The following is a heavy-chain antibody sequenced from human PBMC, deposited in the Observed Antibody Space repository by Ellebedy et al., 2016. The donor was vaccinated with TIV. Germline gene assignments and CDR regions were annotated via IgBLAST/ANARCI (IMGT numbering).Heavy chain of an antibody. D-gene: IGHD3-3*01. J-gene: IGHJ4*02. CDR2: ISYDGRNQ. V-gene: IGHV3-30*18. CDR1: GFTFSSYG. Sequence: PGGSLRLSCAASGFTFSSYGMHWVRQAPGKGLEWVAVISYDGRNQYYADSVKGRFTISSDNAKNTLSLQMNSLRAEDTAMYYCAKGARGYYDVWSGLNWGQGTLVSVSS. CDR3: AKGARGYYDVWSGLN.